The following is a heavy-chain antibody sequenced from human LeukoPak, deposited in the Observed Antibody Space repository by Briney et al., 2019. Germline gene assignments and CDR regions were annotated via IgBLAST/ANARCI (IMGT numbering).Heavy chain of an antibody. J-gene: IGHJ4*02. Sequence: PGGSLRLSCAASGFTVSSNYMSWVRQAPGKGLDWVSVISGNGGSTYYADSVKGRFTISRDNSKSTLYLQMNSLRAEDTAVYYCVSEVGQLKDWGQGTLVTVSS. D-gene: IGHD6-13*01. V-gene: IGHV3-53*01. CDR2: ISGNGGST. CDR3: VSEVGQLKD. CDR1: GFTVSSNY.